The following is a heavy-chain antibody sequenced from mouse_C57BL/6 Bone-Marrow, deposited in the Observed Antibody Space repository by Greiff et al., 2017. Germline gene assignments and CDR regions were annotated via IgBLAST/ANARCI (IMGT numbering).Heavy chain of an antibody. D-gene: IGHD2-4*01. Sequence: EVQGVESGGGLVQPGGSLKLSCAASGFTFSDYGMAWVRQAPRKGPEWVAFISNLAYSIYYADTVTGRFTISRANAKNTLYLEMSSLRSEDTAMYYCARHNYDYDVGYFDVWGTGTTVTVSS. CDR2: ISNLAYSI. V-gene: IGHV5-15*01. CDR1: GFTFSDYG. CDR3: ARHNYDYDVGYFDV. J-gene: IGHJ1*03.